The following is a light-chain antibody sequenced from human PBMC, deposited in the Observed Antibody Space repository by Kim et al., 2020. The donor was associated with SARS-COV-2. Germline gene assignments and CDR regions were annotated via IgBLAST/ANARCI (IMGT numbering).Light chain of an antibody. J-gene: IGKJ5*01. CDR1: HDIRSF. CDR2: AAS. Sequence: AAVGDRVTITCRASHDIRSFLTWFQQKPGKAPKLLNYAASTLQSGVPSRFSGSGSGTDFTLTISSLQAEDFATYYCQQLNSYPSTFGQGTRLEIK. V-gene: IGKV1-9*01. CDR3: QQLNSYPST.